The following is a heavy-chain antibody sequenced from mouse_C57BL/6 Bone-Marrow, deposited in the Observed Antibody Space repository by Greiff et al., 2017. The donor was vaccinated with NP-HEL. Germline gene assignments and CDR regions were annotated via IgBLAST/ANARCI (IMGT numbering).Heavy chain of an antibody. CDR3: TRRRTTPE. D-gene: IGHD2-1*01. CDR1: GYTFTDYE. J-gene: IGHJ3*02. CDR2: IDPETGGT. Sequence: VKLVESGAELVRPGASVTLSCKASGYTFTDYEMHWVKQTPVHGLEWIGAIDPETGGTAYNQKFKGKAILTADKSSSTAYMELRSLTSEDSAVYYCTRRRTTPEWGQGTLVTVSA. V-gene: IGHV1-15*01.